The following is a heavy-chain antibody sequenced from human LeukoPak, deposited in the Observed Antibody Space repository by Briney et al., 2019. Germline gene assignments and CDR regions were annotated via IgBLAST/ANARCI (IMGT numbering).Heavy chain of an antibody. Sequence: ASVKVSCKASGYTFTSYYMHWVRQAPGQGLEWMGIIDPSGGSTSYAQKFQGRVTMTRDTSTSTVYMELSSLRSEDTAVYYCASSESGYDPSFDYWGQGTLVTVSS. CDR3: ASSESGYDPSFDY. V-gene: IGHV1-46*01. J-gene: IGHJ4*02. CDR1: GYTFTSYY. CDR2: IDPSGGST. D-gene: IGHD5-12*01.